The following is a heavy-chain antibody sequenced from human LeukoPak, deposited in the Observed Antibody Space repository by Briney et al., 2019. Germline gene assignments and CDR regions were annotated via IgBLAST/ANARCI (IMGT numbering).Heavy chain of an antibody. J-gene: IGHJ4*02. D-gene: IGHD4-17*01. Sequence: GGSLRLSCAASGFTLSIYTMNWVRQAPGNGPEWISSINDDANNIYYADSVKGRFTISRDNAKNSLHLQMNSLRAEDTAIYYCARDQFSAGDYGHFDYWGQGTLVTVSS. CDR1: GFTLSIYT. V-gene: IGHV3-21*01. CDR2: INDDANNI. CDR3: ARDQFSAGDYGHFDY.